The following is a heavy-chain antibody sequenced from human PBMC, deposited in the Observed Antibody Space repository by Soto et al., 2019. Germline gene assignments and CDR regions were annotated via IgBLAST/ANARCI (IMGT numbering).Heavy chain of an antibody. CDR3: AREGTSKSGHLWYFDL. D-gene: IGHD1-1*01. CDR1: GFTFDSYT. CDR2: ISATTTYK. Sequence: EVQVVESGGGLVKPGGSLKLSCTASGFTFDSYTMNWLRQAPGRGLEWVSSISATTTYKYYADSVKGRFIISRDNARNSLYLQTNSLRAEDTAVYYCAREGTSKSGHLWYFDLWGRGTLVTVSS. J-gene: IGHJ2*01. V-gene: IGHV3-21*01.